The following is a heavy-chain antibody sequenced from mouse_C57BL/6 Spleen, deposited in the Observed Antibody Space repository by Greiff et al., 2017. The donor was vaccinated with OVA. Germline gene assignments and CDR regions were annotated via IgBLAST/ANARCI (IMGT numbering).Heavy chain of an antibody. CDR1: GYAFSSSW. CDR2: IYPGDGDT. V-gene: IGHV1-82*01. J-gene: IGHJ4*01. D-gene: IGHD2-1*01. Sequence: QVQLKESGPELVKPGASVKISCKASGYAFSSSWMNWVKQRPGKGLEWIGRIYPGDGDTNYNGKFKGKATLTADKSSSTAYMQLSSLTSEDSAVYCCARGGNYHYAMDYWGQGTSVTVSS. CDR3: ARGGNYHYAMDY.